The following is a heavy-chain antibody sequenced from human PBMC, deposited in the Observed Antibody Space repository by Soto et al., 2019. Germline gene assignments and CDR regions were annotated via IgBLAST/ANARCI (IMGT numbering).Heavy chain of an antibody. CDR1: GDSVSSNSAG. CDR2: TYYKSKWFI. V-gene: IGHV6-1*01. J-gene: IGHJ4*03. Sequence: PSQTLSLTCAISGDSVSSNSAGWNWIRQTPSRGLEWLGRTYYKSKWFINYAESVKSRITINPDTSKNQFSLQLDSLTPDATAVYYWASGSWNGHCGHYYLDVWGQGTLVTVSS. CDR3: ASGSWNGHCGHYYLDV. D-gene: IGHD1-1*01.